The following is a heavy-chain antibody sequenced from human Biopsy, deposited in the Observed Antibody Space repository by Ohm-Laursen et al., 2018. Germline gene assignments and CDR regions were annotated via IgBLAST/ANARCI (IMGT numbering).Heavy chain of an antibody. Sequence: TLSLTCTVSGGSFTGHYWSWIRQPPGKGLVWIGHISYTGYTSYNASLKSRVTISVDTSRNHFSLRLSSLTAADTAVYYWARGSNGFGGLYFPRWGQGTLLTVSS. V-gene: IGHV4-59*11. CDR3: ARGSNGFGGLYFPR. D-gene: IGHD2/OR15-2a*01. CDR1: GGSFTGHY. J-gene: IGHJ4*02. CDR2: ISYTGYT.